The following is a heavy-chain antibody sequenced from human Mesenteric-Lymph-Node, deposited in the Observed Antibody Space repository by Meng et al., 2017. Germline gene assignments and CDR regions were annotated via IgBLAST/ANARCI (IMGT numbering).Heavy chain of an antibody. J-gene: IGHJ4*02. CDR1: GYTFTGYY. CDR3: ARVPFYYDSRTFIFDS. V-gene: IGHV1-2*06. Sequence: QGHLVQFGAEVKKPRAAVKVSCKASGYTFTGYYLHWGRQAPGHGLEWVGRINPNTGGTNYAQMFKGRVTLSTNTSISTAYMELSSLRSDDTAVFYCARVPFYYDSRTFIFDSWGQGTLVTVSS. CDR2: INPNTGGT. D-gene: IGHD3-22*01.